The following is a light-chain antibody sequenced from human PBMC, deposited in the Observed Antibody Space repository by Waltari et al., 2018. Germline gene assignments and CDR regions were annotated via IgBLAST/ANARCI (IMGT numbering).Light chain of an antibody. V-gene: IGKV3-15*01. J-gene: IGKJ2*01. CDR1: QSLGTN. Sequence: ETVMTQSPATLSVSPGGRPTLSCRASQSLGTNLAWYQQKPGQAPRLLIYGASSRATGVPARFSGSGSGTDFTLTISSLQSEDFVVYYCQQYNNWPLYTFGQGTKLEI. CDR2: GAS. CDR3: QQYNNWPLYT.